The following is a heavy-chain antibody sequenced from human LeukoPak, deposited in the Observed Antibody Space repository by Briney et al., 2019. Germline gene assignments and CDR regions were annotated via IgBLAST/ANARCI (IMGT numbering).Heavy chain of an antibody. CDR1: GGSISSGSYY. CDR2: IYTSGST. Sequence: SETLSLTCTVSGGSISSGSYYWSWIRQPAGKGLEWIGRIYTSGSTNYNPSLKSRVTISVDTSKNQFSLKLSSVTAADTAVYYCAGYYCSGGSCYFDYWGQGTLVTVSS. D-gene: IGHD2-15*01. V-gene: IGHV4-61*02. J-gene: IGHJ4*02. CDR3: AGYYCSGGSCYFDY.